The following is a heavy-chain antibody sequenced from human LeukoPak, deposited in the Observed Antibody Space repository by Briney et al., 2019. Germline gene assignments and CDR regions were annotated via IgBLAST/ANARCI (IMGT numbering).Heavy chain of an antibody. CDR2: ITSSSNYI. CDR3: ARNNRRSKFYDSSGYFDPDAFDI. D-gene: IGHD3-22*01. Sequence: PGGSLRLSCAASGFTFDDYGMNWVRQAPGKGLEWVSSITSSSNYIYYADSMKGRFTISRDNAKNPLYLQMNSLRAEDTAVYYCARNNRRSKFYDSSGYFDPDAFDIWGQGTMVTVSS. V-gene: IGHV3-21*01. J-gene: IGHJ3*02. CDR1: GFTFDDYG.